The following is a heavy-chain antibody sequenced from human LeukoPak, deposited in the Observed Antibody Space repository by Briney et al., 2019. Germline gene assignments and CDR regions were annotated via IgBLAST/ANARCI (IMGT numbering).Heavy chain of an antibody. J-gene: IGHJ6*03. V-gene: IGHV3-7*01. D-gene: IGHD6-13*01. CDR1: GFTFSNLA. CDR3: ARDHSSSWYEPYYYYYMDV. CDR2: IKQDGSEK. Sequence: GGSLRLSCAASGFTFSNLAMSWVRQAPGKGLEWVANIKQDGSEKYCVDSVKGRFTISRDNAKNSLYLQMNSLRAEDTAVYYCARDHSSSWYEPYYYYYMDVWGKGTTVTVSS.